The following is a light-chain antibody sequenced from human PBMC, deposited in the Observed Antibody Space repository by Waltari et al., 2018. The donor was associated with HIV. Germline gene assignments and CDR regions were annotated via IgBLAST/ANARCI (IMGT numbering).Light chain of an antibody. Sequence: YQLTQALSVSVAPGQTATVTCRGENIRLKNTRWDQQKPGQAPRLVMFRDADRPSGIPERFSGTNWGNTATLIINRAQAGDEADYYCQVWDRSTVIFGSGTKVTVL. J-gene: IGLJ1*01. CDR2: RDA. CDR3: QVWDRSTVI. CDR1: NIRLKN. V-gene: IGLV3-9*01.